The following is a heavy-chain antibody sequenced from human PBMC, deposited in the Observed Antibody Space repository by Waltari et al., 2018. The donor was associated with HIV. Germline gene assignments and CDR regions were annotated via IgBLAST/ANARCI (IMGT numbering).Heavy chain of an antibody. CDR2: ISYDGRNK. J-gene: IGHJ4*02. CDR1: GFSFSSEA. Sequence: QVQLVESGGGVVQPGRSLRLSCAASGFSFSSEAMHWVRQAPGKGLEWVAAISYDGRNKFYADSGKGRFTISRDNSKNAVYVGMSSLSPEDTAVYFCARDTAPPEYWGQGTLVTVSS. V-gene: IGHV3-30*04. CDR3: ARDTAPPEY.